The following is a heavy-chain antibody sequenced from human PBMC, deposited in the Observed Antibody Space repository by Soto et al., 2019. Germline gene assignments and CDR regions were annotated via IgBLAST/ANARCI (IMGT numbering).Heavy chain of an antibody. D-gene: IGHD3-9*01. CDR2: INHSGST. Sequence: SETLSLTCAVYGGSFSGYYWSWIRQPPGKGLEWIGEINHSGSTNYNPSLKSRVTISVDTSKNQFSLKLSSVTAADTAVYYCERFFYDFLPGSFYSSGMDVWGQGPPVTVSS. CDR3: ERFFYDFLPGSFYSSGMDV. J-gene: IGHJ6*02. CDR1: GGSFSGYY. V-gene: IGHV4-34*01.